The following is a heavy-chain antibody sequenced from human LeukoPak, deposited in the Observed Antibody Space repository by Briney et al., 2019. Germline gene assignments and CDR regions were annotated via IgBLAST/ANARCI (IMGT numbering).Heavy chain of an antibody. CDR1: GGSISSSSYY. CDR2: IYTSGST. V-gene: IGHV4-39*07. Sequence: SETLSLTCTVSGGSISSSSYYWGWIRQPPGKGLEWIGRIYTSGSTNYNPSLKSRVTMSVDTSKNQFSLKLSSVTAADTAVYYCAREVEVYYYYMDVWGKGTTVTVSS. J-gene: IGHJ6*03. CDR3: AREVEVYYYYMDV.